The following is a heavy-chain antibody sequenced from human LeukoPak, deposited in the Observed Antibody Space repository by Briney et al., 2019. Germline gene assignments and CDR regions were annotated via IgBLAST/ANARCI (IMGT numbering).Heavy chain of an antibody. D-gene: IGHD3-22*01. CDR1: GFTFNDYA. CDR2: ISWDGGTT. J-gene: IGHJ4*02. V-gene: IGHV3-43D*03. CDR3: AKDHQTYHYDSSGYPDY. Sequence: GRSLRLSCAASGFTFNDYAMHWVRQAPGKGLEWVSLISWDGGTTYYADSVKGRFTISRDNSKNSLYLQMNSLRAEDTAFYYCAKDHQTYHYDSSGYPDYWGQGTLVTVSS.